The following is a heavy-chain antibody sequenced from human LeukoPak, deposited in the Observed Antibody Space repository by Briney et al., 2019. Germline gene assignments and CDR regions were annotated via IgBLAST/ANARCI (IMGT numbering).Heavy chain of an antibody. CDR3: TRRDSSVYYFDY. CDR2: IDKKDKGYATAT. J-gene: IGHJ4*02. D-gene: IGHD6-19*01. CDR1: GFTFSGSA. V-gene: IGHV3-73*01. Sequence: GGSLKLSCAASGFTFSGSAIHWVRQSSGKGLEWVGQIDKKDKGYATATAYAASVKGRFTISRDDSNNTAYLQMNSLKTEDTAVYYCTRRDSSVYYFDYWGQGTLVTVSS.